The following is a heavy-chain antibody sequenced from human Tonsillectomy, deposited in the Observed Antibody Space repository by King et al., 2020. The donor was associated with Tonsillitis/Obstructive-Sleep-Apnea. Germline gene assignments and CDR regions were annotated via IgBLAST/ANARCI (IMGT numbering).Heavy chain of an antibody. D-gene: IGHD3-22*01. CDR2: IYYSGST. Sequence: QLQESGPGLVKPSETLSLTCTVSGGSISSYYWSWIRQPPGKGLEWIGYIYYSGSTNYNPSLKSRVTISVDTSKNQFSLKLSSVTAADTAVYYCARDRYYYDSSGYYPAGRAFDIWGQGTMVTVSS. J-gene: IGHJ3*02. CDR3: ARDRYYYDSSGYYPAGRAFDI. CDR1: GGSISSYY. V-gene: IGHV4-59*01.